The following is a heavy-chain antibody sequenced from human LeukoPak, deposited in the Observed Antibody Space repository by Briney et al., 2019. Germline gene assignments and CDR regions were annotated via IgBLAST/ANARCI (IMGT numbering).Heavy chain of an antibody. D-gene: IGHD2-15*01. V-gene: IGHV3-23*01. CDR1: GFTFSSYA. Sequence: PGGSLRLSCAASGFTFSSYAMSWVRQAPGKGLEWVSAIRGSGGSTYYADSVKGRFTISRDNSKNTLYLQMNSLRAEDTAVYYCAKVKYCSGGSCYPLFDYWGQGTLVTVSS. CDR2: IRGSGGST. CDR3: AKVKYCSGGSCYPLFDY. J-gene: IGHJ4*02.